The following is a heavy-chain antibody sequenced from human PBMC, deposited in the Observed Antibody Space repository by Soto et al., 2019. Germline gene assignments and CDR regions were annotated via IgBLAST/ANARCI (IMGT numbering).Heavy chain of an antibody. CDR2: ISSSSSYT. D-gene: IGHD4-17*01. CDR1: GFTFSDYY. CDR3: ARDSVYYGDYELNYFDY. V-gene: IGHV3-11*05. J-gene: IGHJ4*02. Sequence: GGSLRLPCAASGFTFSDYYMSWIRQAPGKGLEWVSYISSSSSYTNYADSVKGRFTISRDNAKNSLYLQMNSLRAEDTAVYYCARDSVYYGDYELNYFDYWGQGTLVTVSS.